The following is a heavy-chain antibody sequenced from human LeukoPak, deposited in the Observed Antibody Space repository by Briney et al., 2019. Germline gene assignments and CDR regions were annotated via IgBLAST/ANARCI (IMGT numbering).Heavy chain of an antibody. V-gene: IGHV3-11*04. CDR3: AREASTSGYYIFDY. J-gene: IGHJ4*02. Sequence: PGGSLSLSCAASGFTFSDYYMSWIRQAPGKGLEWVSYISSSDSTIYYADSVKGRFTISRDNAKNSLYLQMNSLRAEDTALYYCAREASTSGYYIFDYWGQGTLVTVSS. CDR2: ISSSDSTI. CDR1: GFTFSDYY. D-gene: IGHD3-3*01.